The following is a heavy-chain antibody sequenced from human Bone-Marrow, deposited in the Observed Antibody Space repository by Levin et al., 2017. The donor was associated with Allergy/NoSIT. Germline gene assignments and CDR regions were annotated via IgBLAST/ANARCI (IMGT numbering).Heavy chain of an antibody. CDR2: IYHSGST. V-gene: IGHV4-30-4*01. J-gene: IGHJ5*02. CDR1: GGSIRSGDYY. CDR3: ARGGDYRNYVPFDP. D-gene: IGHD4-11*01. Sequence: SQTLSLTCTVSGGSIRSGDYYWTWIRQPPGKGLEWIGYIYHSGSTYYTPSLKGRVSISVDTSKSQFSLNLRSVTAAETAIYYCARGGDYRNYVPFDPWGQGTLVTVSS.